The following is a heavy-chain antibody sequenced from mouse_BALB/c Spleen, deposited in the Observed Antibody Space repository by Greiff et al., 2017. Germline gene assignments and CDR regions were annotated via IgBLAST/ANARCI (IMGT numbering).Heavy chain of an antibody. CDR2: IWAGGST. D-gene: IGHD2-2*01. CDR3: ARDQGYDVSPYAMDY. J-gene: IGHJ4*01. CDR1: GFSLTSYG. V-gene: IGHV2-9*02. Sequence: VKVVESGPGLVAPSQSLSITCTVSGFSLTSYGVHWVRQPPGKGLEWLGVIWAGGSTNYNSALMSRLSISKDNSKSQVFLKMNSLQTDDTAMYYCARDQGYDVSPYAMDYWGQGTSVTVSS.